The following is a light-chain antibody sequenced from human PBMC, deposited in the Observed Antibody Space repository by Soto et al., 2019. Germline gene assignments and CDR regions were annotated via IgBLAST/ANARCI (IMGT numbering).Light chain of an antibody. J-gene: IGKJ4*01. CDR1: QDIKND. CDR3: QQSYSLPRT. Sequence: AIQMTQAPSSLSASVTDRVTITCRASQDIKNDLGWYQQKPGKAPELLIYAASSLQSGVPSRFSGSGSGTDFTLSINSLQPEDFATYYCQQSYSLPRTFGGGTRWIS. CDR2: AAS. V-gene: IGKV1-6*01.